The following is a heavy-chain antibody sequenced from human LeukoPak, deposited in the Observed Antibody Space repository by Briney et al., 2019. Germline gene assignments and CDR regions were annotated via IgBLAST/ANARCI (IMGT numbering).Heavy chain of an antibody. J-gene: IGHJ6*03. D-gene: IGHD2-15*01. CDR1: GFTFSSYA. CDR2: ISYDGSNK. V-gene: IGHV3-30-3*01. CDR3: AKDPGAGWAYYYMDV. Sequence: GGSLRLSCAASGFTFSSYAMHWVRQAPGKGLEWVAVISYDGSNKYYADSVKGRFTISRDNSKNTLYLQMNSLRAEDTAVYYCAKDPGAGWAYYYMDVWGKGTTVTVSS.